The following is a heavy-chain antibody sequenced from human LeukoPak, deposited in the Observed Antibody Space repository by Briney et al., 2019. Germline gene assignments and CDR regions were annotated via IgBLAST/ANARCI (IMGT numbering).Heavy chain of an antibody. V-gene: IGHV4-39*01. CDR1: GGSISSSLYF. CDR2: VYYGGST. D-gene: IGHD6-19*01. Sequence: PSETLSLTCTVSGGSISSSLYFWAWIRQPPGKGLGWIGSVYYGGSTYYNPSLKSRVTISVDTSKNQFSLKLSSVPAADTAVYYCASATDSSGWGKFDYWGQGTLVTVSS. J-gene: IGHJ4*02. CDR3: ASATDSSGWGKFDY.